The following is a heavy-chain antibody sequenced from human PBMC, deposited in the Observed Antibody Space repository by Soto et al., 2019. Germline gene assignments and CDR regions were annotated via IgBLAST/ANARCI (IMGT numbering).Heavy chain of an antibody. CDR2: IYSGGSI. Sequence: PRGSLLLSGAPPVFTDSIHYMGWVRQAPGKGLEWVSVIYSGGSIYYADSVKGRFTISGDNSKNTLYLQMNSLRAEDTAVYYCARGYWIGIAVAPDYWGQGTLVTVSS. D-gene: IGHD6-19*01. CDR3: ARGYWIGIAVAPDY. J-gene: IGHJ4*02. V-gene: IGHV3-53*01. CDR1: VFTDSIHY.